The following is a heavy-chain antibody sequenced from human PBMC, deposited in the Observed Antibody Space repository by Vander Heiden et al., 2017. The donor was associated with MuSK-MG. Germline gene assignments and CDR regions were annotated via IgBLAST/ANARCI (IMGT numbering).Heavy chain of an antibody. J-gene: IGHJ1*01. CDR2: IKSKTEGGTT. V-gene: IGHV3-15*01. CDR3: TTDLRQH. Sequence: EVQLVESGGGLVKPGGSLRLSCAASGFTFSNAWMSWVRQAPGKGLEWVGRIKSKTEGGTTDYAAPVKGRFTISRDDSKNTLYLQMNSLKTEDTAVYYCTTDLRQHWGQGTLVTVSS. CDR1: GFTFSNAW.